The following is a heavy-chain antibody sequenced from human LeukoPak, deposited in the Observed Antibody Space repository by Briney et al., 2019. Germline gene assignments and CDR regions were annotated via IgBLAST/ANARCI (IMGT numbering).Heavy chain of an antibody. CDR2: IYYSGST. D-gene: IGHD3-16*02. CDR3: ARVAYDYVWGSYRYETTQFDY. J-gene: IGHJ4*02. V-gene: IGHV4-59*01. Sequence: PSETLSLTCAVYGGSFSGYYWSWIRQPPGKGLEWIGYIYYSGSTNYNPSLKSRVTISVDTSKNQFSLKLSSVTAADTAVYYCARVAYDYVWGSYRYETTQFDYWGQGTLVTVSS. CDR1: GGSFSGYY.